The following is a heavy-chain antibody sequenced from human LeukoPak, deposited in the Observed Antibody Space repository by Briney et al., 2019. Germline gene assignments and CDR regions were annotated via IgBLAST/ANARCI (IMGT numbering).Heavy chain of an antibody. V-gene: IGHV1-18*01. CDR2: ISAYNGDT. CDR1: GYTFTTYG. J-gene: IGHJ4*02. D-gene: IGHD1-26*01. CDR3: AAVRGSSGNY. Sequence: GASVKVSCKASGYTFTTYGITWVRQAPGQGLEWMGWISAYNGDTNYAQKFQERVTITRDMSTSTAYMELSSLRSEDTVVYYCAAVRGSSGNYWGQGTLVTVSS.